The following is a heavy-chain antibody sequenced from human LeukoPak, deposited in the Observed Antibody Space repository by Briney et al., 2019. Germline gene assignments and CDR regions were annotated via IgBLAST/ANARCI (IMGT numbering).Heavy chain of an antibody. CDR1: GFTFSSYW. CDR2: IKQDGSEK. CDR3: ARASAMLLGVYYYYMDV. D-gene: IGHD2-8*01. V-gene: IGHV3-7*01. Sequence: GGSLRLSCAASGFTFSSYWMSWVRQAPGKGLEWVANIKQDGSEKYYVDSVKGRFTISRNNAKNSLYLQMNGLRAEDTAVYYCARASAMLLGVYYYYMDVWGKGTTVTVSS. J-gene: IGHJ6*03.